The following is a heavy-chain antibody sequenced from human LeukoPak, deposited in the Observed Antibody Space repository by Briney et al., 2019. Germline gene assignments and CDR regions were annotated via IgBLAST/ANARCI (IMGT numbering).Heavy chain of an antibody. CDR2: INPNSGGT. D-gene: IGHD6-13*01. J-gene: IGHJ3*02. CDR1: GYTFTGYY. CDR3: AREGSSSWPDAFDI. Sequence: EASVKVSCKASGYTFTGYYMHWVRQAPGQGLEWMGWINPNSGGTNYAQKFRGRVTMTRDTSISTAYMELSRLRSDDTAVYYCAREGSSSWPDAFDIWGQGTMVTVSS. V-gene: IGHV1-2*02.